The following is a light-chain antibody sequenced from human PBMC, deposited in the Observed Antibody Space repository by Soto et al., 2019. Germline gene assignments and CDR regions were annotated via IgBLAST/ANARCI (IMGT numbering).Light chain of an antibody. J-gene: IGLJ1*01. CDR1: SSDVGGYNY. V-gene: IGLV2-14*03. CDR2: DVS. Sequence: QSALTQPASVSGSPGQSITISCTGTSSDVGGYNYVSWYQQHPDKAPRLMIYDVSNRPSGVSDRFSGSKSGDTASLTISGLQAEYEADYYCTSFTSRHTYVFGTGTKLTVL. CDR3: TSFTSRHTYV.